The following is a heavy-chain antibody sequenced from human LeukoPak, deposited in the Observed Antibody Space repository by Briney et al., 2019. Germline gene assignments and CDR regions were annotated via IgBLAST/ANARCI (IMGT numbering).Heavy chain of an antibody. Sequence: ASVKVSCKASGYTFTSYYMHWVRQAPGQGLEWMGIINPSGGSTSYAQKLQGRVTMTTDTSTSTAYMELRSLRSDDTAVYYCARGNNYYGSGSYRNYYGMDVWGQGTTVTVSS. V-gene: IGHV1-46*01. CDR2: INPSGGST. CDR3: ARGNNYYGSGSYRNYYGMDV. D-gene: IGHD3-10*01. CDR1: GYTFTSYY. J-gene: IGHJ6*02.